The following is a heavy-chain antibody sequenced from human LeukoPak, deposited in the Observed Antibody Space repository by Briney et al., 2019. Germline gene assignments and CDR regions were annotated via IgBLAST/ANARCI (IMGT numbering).Heavy chain of an antibody. Sequence: GGSLRLSCAASGFTFSSYWMSWVRQAPGKGLEWVANIKQDGSEKDYVDSVKGRFTISRDNAKNSLYLQMKSLRGEDTAMYYCARVGLGVGSGRKASGFDPWGQGTLVTVSS. D-gene: IGHD3-10*01. CDR3: ARVGLGVGSGRKASGFDP. CDR1: GFTFSSYW. V-gene: IGHV3-7*01. J-gene: IGHJ5*02. CDR2: IKQDGSEK.